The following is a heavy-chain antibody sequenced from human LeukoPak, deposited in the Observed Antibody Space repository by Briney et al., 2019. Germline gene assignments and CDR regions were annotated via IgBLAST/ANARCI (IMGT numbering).Heavy chain of an antibody. CDR3: ASIIRYYYDSSGFPSG. Sequence: PGGSLRLSCAASGFTFSSYSMNWVRQAPGKGLEWVSSISSSSSYIYYADSVKGRFTISRDNAKNSLYLQMNSLSAEDTAVYYCASIIRYYYDSSGFPSGWGQGTLVTVSS. CDR1: GFTFSSYS. J-gene: IGHJ4*02. V-gene: IGHV3-21*01. CDR2: ISSSSSYI. D-gene: IGHD3-22*01.